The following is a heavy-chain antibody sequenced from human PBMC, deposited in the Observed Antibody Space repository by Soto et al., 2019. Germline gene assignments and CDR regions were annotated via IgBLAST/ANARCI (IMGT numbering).Heavy chain of an antibody. Sequence: GGSLRLSCAASGFTFSSHAMNWVRQAPGKGLDWVSGISGSGGSTYYADSVKGRFTISRDNSKNTLYLQMSSLRGEDTAVYYCAKDQPYSSVVVGNAIDSWGQGILVTVSS. CDR2: ISGSGGST. CDR1: GFTFSSHA. D-gene: IGHD2-15*01. J-gene: IGHJ4*02. CDR3: AKDQPYSSVVVGNAIDS. V-gene: IGHV3-23*01.